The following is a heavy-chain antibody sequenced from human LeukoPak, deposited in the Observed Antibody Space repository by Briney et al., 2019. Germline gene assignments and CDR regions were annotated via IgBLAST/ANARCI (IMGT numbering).Heavy chain of an antibody. J-gene: IGHJ6*03. CDR3: ARVRVGNYYYDSSGPYYYYMDV. CDR1: GDSISTNNW. Sequence: SETLSLTCAVSGDSISTNNWGGWVGQSPGKGLGWIAEFNHGGGTNYNPSLQSRVTISVDKSRNQFSLKLSSVTAADTAVYYCARVRVGNYYYDSSGPYYYYMDVWGKGTTVTVSS. CDR2: FNHGGGT. V-gene: IGHV4-4*02. D-gene: IGHD3-22*01.